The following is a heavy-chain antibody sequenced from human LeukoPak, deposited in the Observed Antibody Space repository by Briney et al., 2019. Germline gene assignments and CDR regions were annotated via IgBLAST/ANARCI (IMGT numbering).Heavy chain of an antibody. Sequence: GGSLRLSCAASGFTFSSYSMNWARQAPGKGLEWVSYISSSSSTIYYADSVRGRFTISRDNAKNSLYLQMNSLRAEDTAVYYCARDATDITIFGVVIIGDFDYWGQGTLVTVSS. V-gene: IGHV3-48*01. CDR1: GFTFSSYS. CDR2: ISSSSSTI. CDR3: ARDATDITIFGVVIIGDFDY. J-gene: IGHJ4*02. D-gene: IGHD3-3*01.